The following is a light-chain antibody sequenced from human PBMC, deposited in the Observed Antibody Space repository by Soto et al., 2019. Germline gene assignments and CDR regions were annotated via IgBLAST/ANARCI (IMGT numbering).Light chain of an antibody. V-gene: IGLV2-14*01. CDR2: DVN. Sequence: QSALTQPASVSGSPGQSITISCTGTNSDVGAYNYVSWYQQHPGKAPKLMIYDVNNRPSGVSDRFSGSKSGNTASLTISGLQAEDESDYYCNSYTSGSTVVFGGGTQLTVL. J-gene: IGLJ2*01. CDR1: NSDVGAYNY. CDR3: NSYTSGSTVV.